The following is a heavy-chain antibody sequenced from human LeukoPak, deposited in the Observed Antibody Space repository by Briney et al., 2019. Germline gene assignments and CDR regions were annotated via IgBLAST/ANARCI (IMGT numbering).Heavy chain of an antibody. CDR1: GGTFSTYS. Sequence: SVKVSCKASGGTFSTYSISWVRQAPGQGLEWRGGIIPIIRKANYAQKFQGRVTIITDESTSTAYMELGGLGSEDRAVYYSACVLWSAYYTVSYFDLWGRGTLVTVSS. CDR2: IIPIIRKA. J-gene: IGHJ2*01. D-gene: IGHD3-3*01. V-gene: IGHV1-69*16. CDR3: ACVLWSAYYTVSYFDL.